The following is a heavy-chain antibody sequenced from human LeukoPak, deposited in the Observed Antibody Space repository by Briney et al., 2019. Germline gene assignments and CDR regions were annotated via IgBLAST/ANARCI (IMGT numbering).Heavy chain of an antibody. CDR3: ARMNTAMASHAFDI. CDR2: ISYDGSNK. D-gene: IGHD5-18*01. V-gene: IGHV3-30*04. CDR1: GFTFSSYA. Sequence: GGSLRLSCAASGFTFSSYAMHWVRQAPGKGLEWVAVISYDGSNKYYADSVKGRFTISRDNSKNTLYLQMNSLRAEDTAVYYCARMNTAMASHAFDIWGQGTMVTVSS. J-gene: IGHJ3*02.